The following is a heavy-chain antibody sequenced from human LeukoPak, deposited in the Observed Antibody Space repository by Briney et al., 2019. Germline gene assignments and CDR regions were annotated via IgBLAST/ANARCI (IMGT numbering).Heavy chain of an antibody. V-gene: IGHV3-30*04. J-gene: IGHJ4*02. D-gene: IGHD6-13*01. CDR2: ISYDGSNK. CDR1: GFTFSSYA. CDR3: ARAIAAAGPYYFDY. Sequence: GGSLRLSCAASGFTFSSYAMHWVRQAPGKGLEWVAVISYDGSNKYYADSVKGRFTIYRDNSKNTLYLQMNSLRAEDTAVYYCARAIAAAGPYYFDYWGQGTLVTVSS.